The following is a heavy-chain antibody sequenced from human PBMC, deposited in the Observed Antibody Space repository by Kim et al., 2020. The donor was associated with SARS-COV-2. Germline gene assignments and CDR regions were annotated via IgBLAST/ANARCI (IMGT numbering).Heavy chain of an antibody. D-gene: IGHD2-8*02. CDR3: ARRGTVTLDY. V-gene: IGHV3-74*01. CDR1: GFTLSPYW. Sequence: GGSLRLSCAASGFTLSPYWMQWVRQAPGKGLVWVSRINSDGSTTAYADSVKGRFTISRDNAKNTLYLQMNSLRPEDTAVYYCARRGTVTLDYWGQGTLVTVSS. J-gene: IGHJ4*02. CDR2: INSDGSTT.